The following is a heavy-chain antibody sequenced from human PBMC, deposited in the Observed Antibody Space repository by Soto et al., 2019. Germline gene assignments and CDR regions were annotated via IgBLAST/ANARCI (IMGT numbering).Heavy chain of an antibody. CDR1: GFTFSSYA. CDR3: AKAPSSYFDF. V-gene: IGHV3-23*01. J-gene: IGHJ4*02. CDR2: ISGSGGST. Sequence: GESLKISCAASGFTFSSYAMSWVRQAPGKGLEWVSAISGSGGSTYYVDSGKGRFTISRDNSKNTLYLQVNTLSAEDTAVYYCAKAPSSYFDFWGQGTLVTVSS.